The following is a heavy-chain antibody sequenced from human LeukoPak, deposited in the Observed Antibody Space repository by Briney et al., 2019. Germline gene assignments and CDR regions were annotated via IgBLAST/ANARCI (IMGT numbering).Heavy chain of an antibody. CDR1: VFTVGINY. CDR3: ARGSDADY. J-gene: IGHJ4*02. CDR2: MYIGGST. D-gene: IGHD2-15*01. V-gene: IGHV3-53*04. Sequence: GSSLRLSRAGSVFTVGINYMSSVRQAPGRRLVWAPVMYIGGSTYNADSGKARFTISTHNSNNTLYLQMNVLRAEDTALFYLARGSDADYWGQGTLVTVSS.